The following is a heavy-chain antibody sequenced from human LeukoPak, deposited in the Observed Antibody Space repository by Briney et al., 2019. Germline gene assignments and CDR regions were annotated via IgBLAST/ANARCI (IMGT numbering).Heavy chain of an antibody. CDR2: GGSGGST. J-gene: IGHJ6*03. V-gene: IGHV3-23*01. Sequence: GGSLRLSCAASGFIFSSYAMSWVRQPPGKGLEWVSYGGSGGSTYYADSVKGRCTVSRDNSKSTLYLQMNSLTAEDTAVYYCAKMRGQYYHSYYMDAWGKGTTVTVSS. CDR1: GFIFSSYA. CDR3: AKMRGQYYHSYYMDA.